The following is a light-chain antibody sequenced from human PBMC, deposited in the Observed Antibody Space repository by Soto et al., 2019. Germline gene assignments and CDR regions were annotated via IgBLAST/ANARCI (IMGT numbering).Light chain of an antibody. CDR3: SSHTSSSTSGYV. Sequence: QSALTQPASASGSPGQSITISCTGTSSDVGGYNYVSWYQQHPGKAPKLMIYDDSNRPSGVSNRFSGSKSGNTASLTISGLQAEDEADYYCSSHTSSSTSGYVFGTGTKVTVL. CDR2: DDS. J-gene: IGLJ1*01. CDR1: SSDVGGYNY. V-gene: IGLV2-14*01.